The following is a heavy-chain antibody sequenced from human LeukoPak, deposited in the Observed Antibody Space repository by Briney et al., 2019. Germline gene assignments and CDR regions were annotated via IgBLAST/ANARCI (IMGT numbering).Heavy chain of an antibody. J-gene: IGHJ3*02. CDR2: ISYDGSNK. Sequence: GGSLRLSCAASGFTFSSYAMHWVRQAPGKGMEWVAVISYDGSNKYYADSVKGRFTISRDNSKNTLYLQMNSLRAEDTAVYYCARDQGHCSSTSCYAPDAFDIWGQGTMVTVSS. D-gene: IGHD2-2*01. V-gene: IGHV3-30-3*01. CDR1: GFTFSSYA. CDR3: ARDQGHCSSTSCYAPDAFDI.